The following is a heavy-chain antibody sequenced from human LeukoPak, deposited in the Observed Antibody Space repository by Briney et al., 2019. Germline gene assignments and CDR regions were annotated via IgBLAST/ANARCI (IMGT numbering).Heavy chain of an antibody. V-gene: IGHV3-33*01. CDR3: ARDLSLYCSSTSCYPDY. D-gene: IGHD2-2*01. CDR2: IWYDGSNK. CDR1: GFTFSSYG. Sequence: GRSLRLSCAASGFTFSSYGMHWVRQAPGKGLEWVAVIWYDGSNKYYADSVKGRFTISRDNSKNTLYLQMNSLRAEDTAVYYCARDLSLYCSSTSCYPDYWGQGTLVTVSS. J-gene: IGHJ4*02.